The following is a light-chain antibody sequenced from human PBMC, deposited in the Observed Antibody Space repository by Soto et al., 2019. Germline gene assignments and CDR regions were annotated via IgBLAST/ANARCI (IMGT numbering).Light chain of an antibody. J-gene: IGKJ2*01. Sequence: EIVLTQSPGTLSLSPGERATLSCWASKSLTGNDLAWYQQRPGQAPRLLIYGASRRVTGVPDRFSGSGSGTDFTLTVSRLEPEDFAVYYCQQYGRSPPTFGQGTNLGIK. V-gene: IGKV3-20*01. CDR3: QQYGRSPPT. CDR2: GAS. CDR1: KSLTGND.